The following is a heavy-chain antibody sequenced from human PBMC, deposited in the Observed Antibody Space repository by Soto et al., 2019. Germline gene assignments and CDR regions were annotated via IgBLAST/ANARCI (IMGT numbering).Heavy chain of an antibody. CDR3: AKNGQPPYYYYGMDV. D-gene: IGHD2-8*01. V-gene: IGHV1-18*01. CDR1: GYTFSRYG. CDR2: ISGYNGDT. J-gene: IGHJ6*02. Sequence: QGQLVQSGPEAKKPGASVKVSCKASGYTFSRYGISWVRQAPGQGLEWMGWISGYNGDTKYAQKVQCTITINIDXXXXXXYXXLXXXXSDDXDXYYCAKNGQPPYYYYGMDVWGQGTTVTVSS.